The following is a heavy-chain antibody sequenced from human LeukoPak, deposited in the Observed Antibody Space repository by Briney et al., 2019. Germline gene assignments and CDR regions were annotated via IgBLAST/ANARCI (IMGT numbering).Heavy chain of an antibody. D-gene: IGHD2-2*01. V-gene: IGHV3-30*18. Sequence: PGGSLRLSCAASGFTFSSYGMHWVRQAPGKGLEWVAVISYDGSNKYYADSVKGRFTISRDNSKNTLYLQMNSLRAEDTAVYYCAKDQFPLIGVPAAIGYFQHWGQGTLVTVSS. CDR3: AKDQFPLIGVPAAIGYFQH. CDR1: GFTFSSYG. CDR2: ISYDGSNK. J-gene: IGHJ1*01.